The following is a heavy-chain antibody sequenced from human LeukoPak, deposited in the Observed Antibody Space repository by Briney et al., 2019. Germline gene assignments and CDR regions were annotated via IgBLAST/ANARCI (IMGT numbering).Heavy chain of an antibody. Sequence: SQTLSLTCTVSGGSISSGGYYWSWIRQHPGKGLEWIGYIYYSGSTYYNPSLKSRVTISVDRSKNQFSLKLSSLTAADTAVYYCARDRPRYCSSTSCYEGGMDAFDIWGQGTMVTVSS. CDR1: GGSISSGGYY. V-gene: IGHV4-31*03. D-gene: IGHD2-2*01. CDR2: IYYSGST. CDR3: ARDRPRYCSSTSCYEGGMDAFDI. J-gene: IGHJ3*02.